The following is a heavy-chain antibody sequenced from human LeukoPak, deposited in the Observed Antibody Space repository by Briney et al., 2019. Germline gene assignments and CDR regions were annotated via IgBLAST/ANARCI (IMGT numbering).Heavy chain of an antibody. V-gene: IGHV3-21*01. CDR2: ISSSSSYI. J-gene: IGHJ5*02. Sequence: GGSLRLSCAASGFTFSSYSMNWVRQAPGKGLEWVSSISSSSSYIYYAGSVKGQFTISRDNAKNSLYLQMNSLRAEDTAVYYCARGSSGSYNWFDPWGQGTLVTVSS. D-gene: IGHD6-19*01. CDR1: GFTFSSYS. CDR3: ARGSSGSYNWFDP.